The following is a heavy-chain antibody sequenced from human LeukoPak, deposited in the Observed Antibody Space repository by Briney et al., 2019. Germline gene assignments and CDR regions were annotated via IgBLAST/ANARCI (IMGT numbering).Heavy chain of an antibody. D-gene: IGHD6-13*01. J-gene: IGHJ4*02. CDR2: IYYHGST. CDR1: GDPIISYSNYK. CDR3: AREYSAFDY. V-gene: IGHV4-61*01. Sequence: PSETLSHTCTVSGDPIISYSNYKWSWIRQPPGKGLEWIGYIYYHGSTNYNPSLKSRVTFSVDTSKNQFSLKLSSVTAADTAVYYCAREYSAFDYWGQGTLVTVSS.